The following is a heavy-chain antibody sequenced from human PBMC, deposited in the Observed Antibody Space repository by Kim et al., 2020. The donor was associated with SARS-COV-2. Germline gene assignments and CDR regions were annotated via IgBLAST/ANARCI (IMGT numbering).Heavy chain of an antibody. V-gene: IGHV3-30*02. CDR3: AKDTIPMVRGLYYFDY. Sequence: SLKGPFTIARDKSKNTLYLQMNSLRAEDTAVYYCAKDTIPMVRGLYYFDYWGQGTLVTVSS. D-gene: IGHD3-10*01. J-gene: IGHJ4*02.